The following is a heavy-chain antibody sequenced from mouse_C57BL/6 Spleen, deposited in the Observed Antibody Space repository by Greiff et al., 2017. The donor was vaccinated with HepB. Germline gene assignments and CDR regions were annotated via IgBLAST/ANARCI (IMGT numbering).Heavy chain of an antibody. CDR3: APSGRYYAMDY. V-gene: IGHV1-4*01. CDR1: GYTFTSYT. CDR2: INPSSGYT. Sequence: LQESGAELARPGASVKMSCKASGYTFTSYTMHWVKQRPGQGLEWIGYINPSSGYTKYNQKFKDKATLTADKSSSTAYMQLSSLTSEDAAVYYSAPSGRYYAMDYWGQGTSVTVAS. J-gene: IGHJ4*01.